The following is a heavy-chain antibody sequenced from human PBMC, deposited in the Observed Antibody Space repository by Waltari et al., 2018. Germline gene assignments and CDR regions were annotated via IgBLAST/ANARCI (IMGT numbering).Heavy chain of an antibody. CDR2: ISYDGSNK. J-gene: IGHJ4*02. CDR1: GFTFSSYA. Sequence: QVQLVASGGGVVQPGRSLRLSCSASGFTFSSYAMHWVRQAPGKGLEWVAVISYDGSNKYYADSVKGRFTISRDNSKNTLYLQMNSLRAEDTAVYYCARDQDYSKSGYFDYWGQGTLVTVSS. CDR3: ARDQDYSKSGYFDY. D-gene: IGHD4-4*01. V-gene: IGHV3-30-3*01.